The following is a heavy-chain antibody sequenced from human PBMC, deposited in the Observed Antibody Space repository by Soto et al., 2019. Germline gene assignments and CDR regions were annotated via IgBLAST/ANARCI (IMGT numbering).Heavy chain of an antibody. D-gene: IGHD3-22*01. V-gene: IGHV1-2*04. CDR1: GYTFTGYY. CDR3: ARAFDGYYYDSSGYCCDY. Sequence: ASVKVSCKASGYTFTGYYMHWVRQAPGQGLEWMGWINPNSGGTNYAQKFQGWVTMTRDTSISTAYMELSRLRSDDTAVYYCARAFDGYYYDSSGYCCDYWGQGTLVTVSS. J-gene: IGHJ4*02. CDR2: INPNSGGT.